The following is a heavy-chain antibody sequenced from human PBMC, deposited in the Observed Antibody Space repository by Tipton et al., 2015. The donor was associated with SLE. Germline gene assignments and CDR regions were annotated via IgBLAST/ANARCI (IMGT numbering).Heavy chain of an antibody. J-gene: IGHJ6*02. V-gene: IGHV4-34*01. CDR1: DGSLSGYY. Sequence: TLSLTCTVFDGSLSGYYWAWVRQSPGKGREWIGEISHDGGANYNPYLESRGTISLETSKNQFSLKLTSVTAADTAVYYCARDGGQRVISGTYDFYYYGLDVWGQGTTVTVSS. CDR2: ISHDGGA. D-gene: IGHD6-13*01. CDR3: ARDGGQRVISGTYDFYYYGLDV.